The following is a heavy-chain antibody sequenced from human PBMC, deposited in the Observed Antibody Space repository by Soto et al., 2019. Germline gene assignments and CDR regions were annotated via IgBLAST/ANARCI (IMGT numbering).Heavy chain of an antibody. CDR2: ISYYGSNK. D-gene: IGHD3-10*01. CDR3: AKEKWFGGPYYYGMDV. CDR1: GFTFSSYG. J-gene: IGHJ6*02. Sequence: GGSLRLSCAASGFTFSSYGMHWVRQAPGKGLEWVAVISYYGSNKYYADSVKGRFTISRDNSNNTLYLQMNSLRAEDTAVYYCAKEKWFGGPYYYGMDVWGQGTTVTVSS. V-gene: IGHV3-30*18.